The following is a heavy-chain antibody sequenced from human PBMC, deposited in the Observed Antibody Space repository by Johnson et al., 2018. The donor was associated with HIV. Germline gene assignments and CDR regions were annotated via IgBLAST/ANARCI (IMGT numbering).Heavy chain of an antibody. D-gene: IGHD3-10*01. V-gene: IGHV3-53*01. J-gene: IGHJ3*02. CDR3: ASEVRGVLDI. CDR2: IYSGGST. CDR1: GFTVSSNY. Sequence: VQLVESGGDLIQPGGSLRLSCAASGFTVSSNYMTWVRQAPGKGLEWVSVIYSGGSTYYADSVKGRFTISRDNSKNTLYLQMNSLRVEDTAVYYCASEVRGVLDIWGQGTMVTVSS.